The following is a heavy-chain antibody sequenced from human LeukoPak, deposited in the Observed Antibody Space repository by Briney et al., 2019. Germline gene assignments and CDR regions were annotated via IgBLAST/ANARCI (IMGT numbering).Heavy chain of an antibody. D-gene: IGHD3-10*01. Sequence: PRRSLRLSCAPSAFTFTTYGMHWVSQAPGKGLEWVAVISYDGSNKYYADSVKGRFTISRDNSKNTLYLQMNSLRAEDTAVYYCARDYASDYWGQGTLVTVSS. CDR2: ISYDGSNK. J-gene: IGHJ4*02. CDR1: AFTFTTYG. V-gene: IGHV3-30*03. CDR3: ARDYASDY.